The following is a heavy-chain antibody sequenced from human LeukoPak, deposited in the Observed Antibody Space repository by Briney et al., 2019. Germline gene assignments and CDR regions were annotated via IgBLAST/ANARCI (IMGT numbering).Heavy chain of an antibody. J-gene: IGHJ5*02. CDR3: ARVELGWFDP. CDR2: IIPIFGTA. D-gene: IGHD3-10*01. Sequence: SVKVSCKASGGTFSSYAISWVRQAPGQGLEWMGGIIPIFGTANYAQKFQGRVTITTDESTSTAYMELSSLRAEDTALYYCARVELGWFDPWGQGTLVTVSS. CDR1: GGTFSSYA. V-gene: IGHV1-69*05.